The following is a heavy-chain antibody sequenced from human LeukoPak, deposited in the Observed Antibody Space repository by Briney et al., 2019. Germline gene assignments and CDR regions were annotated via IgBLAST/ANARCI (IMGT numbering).Heavy chain of an antibody. V-gene: IGHV4-59*08. CDR2: IYYSGST. J-gene: IGHJ3*02. CDR3: ARHLGYSYGGDAFDI. D-gene: IGHD5-18*01. CDR1: GGSISSYY. Sequence: KPSETLSLTCTVSGGSISSYYWSWIRQPPGKGLEWIGYIYYSGSTNYNPSLKSRVTISVDTSKNQFSLKLSSVTAADTAVYYCARHLGYSYGGDAFDIWGQGTMVTVSS.